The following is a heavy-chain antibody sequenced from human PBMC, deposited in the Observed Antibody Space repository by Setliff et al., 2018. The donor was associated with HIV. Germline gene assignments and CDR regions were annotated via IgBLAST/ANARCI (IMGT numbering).Heavy chain of an antibody. CDR3: ARGRKKTLAVSGTRYFDF. V-gene: IGHV4-39*01. CDR2: IYNSGST. D-gene: IGHD6-19*01. CDR1: GGSISSSSYY. Sequence: LSLTCTVSGGSISSSSYYWGWIRQPPGKGLEWIGSIYNSGSTNYNPSLTSRVTISVDTSKNQFSLKLSSVTAADTAVYYCARGRKKTLAVSGTRYFDFWGQGTLVTVSS. J-gene: IGHJ4*02.